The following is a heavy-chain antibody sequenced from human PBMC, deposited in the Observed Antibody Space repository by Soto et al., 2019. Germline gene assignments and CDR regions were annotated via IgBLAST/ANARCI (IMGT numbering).Heavy chain of an antibody. J-gene: IGHJ6*04. Sequence: EVQLVESGGGLVQPGGSLRLSCAASGFTVSSKYMTWVRQAPGKGLEWVSLIQSGGTTYYADSVKGRFTISRDTSENTLHLQMDSLRVEDTAVYYCARDDVLCDGGRCYGITLDVWGKGPTVTVSS. CDR1: GFTVSSKY. D-gene: IGHD2-15*01. V-gene: IGHV3-66*01. CDR3: ARDDVLCDGGRCYGITLDV. CDR2: IQSGGTT.